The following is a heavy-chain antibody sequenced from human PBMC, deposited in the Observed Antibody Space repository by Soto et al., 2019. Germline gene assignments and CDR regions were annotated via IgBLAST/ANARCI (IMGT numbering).Heavy chain of an antibody. V-gene: IGHV3-23*01. J-gene: IGHJ4*02. CDR3: AKDFGTTYLDY. Sequence: GGSLRLSCAASGFTFSSYAMSWVRQAPGQGLEWVSAISGSGGSTYYVDSVKGRFTISRDNAKNTLYLQMNSLRAEDTAVYYSAKDFGTTYLDYWGQGTMVTVSS. CDR1: GFTFSSYA. CDR2: ISGSGGST. D-gene: IGHD1-7*01.